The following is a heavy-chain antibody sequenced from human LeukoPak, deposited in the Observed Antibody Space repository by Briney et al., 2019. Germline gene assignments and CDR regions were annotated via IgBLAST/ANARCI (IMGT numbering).Heavy chain of an antibody. J-gene: IGHJ4*02. CDR3: ARATEYPGYSSGWYLFEY. Sequence: SETLSLTCTVSGGSISSSSFYWSWIRQPPGKGLEWIGYITKRGSTDYNPALKSRVTISVDTSKNQFSLKLSSVTAADTAVYYCARATEYPGYSSGWYLFEYWGQGTLITVSS. V-gene: IGHV4-61*01. CDR2: ITKRGST. CDR1: GGSISSSSFY. D-gene: IGHD6-19*01.